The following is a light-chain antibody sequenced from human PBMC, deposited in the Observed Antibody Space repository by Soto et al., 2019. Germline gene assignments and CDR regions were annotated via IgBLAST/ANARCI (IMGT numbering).Light chain of an antibody. CDR1: QSLVYSNGNAY. J-gene: IGKJ1*01. CDR2: QVS. Sequence: DAVLTQSPLSLPVTLGQPAAISCRSSQSLVYSNGNAYLIWFQQRPGQSPRRLIYQVSTRDAGVPDRFSGSGSGTYFTLTISRVEAEDVGLYYCMQGTHWPWTCGQGTKAEIK. CDR3: MQGTHWPWT. V-gene: IGKV2-30*01.